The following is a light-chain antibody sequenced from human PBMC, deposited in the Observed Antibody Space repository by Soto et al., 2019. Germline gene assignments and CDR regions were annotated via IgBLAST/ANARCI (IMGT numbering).Light chain of an antibody. CDR3: PDHQT. J-gene: IGKJ1*01. CDR2: AAS. V-gene: IGKV1-27*01. Sequence: DIQMTQSPSSLSASVGDRVTITCRASQGISNYLAWYQQKPGKVPKLLIYAASTLQSGVPSRFSGSGSGTDFTLTISSLKPEDVATYYCPDHQTFGQGTKVEIK. CDR1: QGISNY.